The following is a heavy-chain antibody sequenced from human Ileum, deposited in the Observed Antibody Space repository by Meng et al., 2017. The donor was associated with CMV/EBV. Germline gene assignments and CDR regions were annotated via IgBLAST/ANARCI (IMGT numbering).Heavy chain of an antibody. CDR3: AKENWYDYGGHSIFDY. J-gene: IGHJ4*02. V-gene: IGHV1-3*01. CDR2: GNAGRGGT. Sequence: YTFSSDTMKWVRQGTGQSLEWVGWGNAGRGGTRNSKNYEGRVNITRDTSANKAYMDVRSLRFEDTAVYYCAKENWYDYGGHSIFDYWGQGTLVTVSS. CDR1: YTFSSDT. D-gene: IGHD3-16*01.